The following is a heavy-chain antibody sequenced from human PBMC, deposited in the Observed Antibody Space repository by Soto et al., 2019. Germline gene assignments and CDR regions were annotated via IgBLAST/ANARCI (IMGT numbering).Heavy chain of an antibody. CDR3: AREGVGIVATIIESPYYFDY. V-gene: IGHV3-64*01. J-gene: IGHJ4*02. CDR1: GFTFSSYA. D-gene: IGHD5-12*01. Sequence: GGSLRLSCAASGFTFSSYAMHWVRQAPGKGLEYVSAISSNGGSTYYANSVKGRFTISRDNSKNTLYLQMGSLRAEDMAGYYCAREGVGIVATIIESPYYFDYWGQGTLVTVSS. CDR2: ISSNGGST.